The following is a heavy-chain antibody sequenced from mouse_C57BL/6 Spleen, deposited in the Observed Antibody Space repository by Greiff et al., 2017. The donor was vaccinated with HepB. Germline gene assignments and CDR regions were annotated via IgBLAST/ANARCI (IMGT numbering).Heavy chain of an antibody. CDR2: IDPSDSYT. CDR1: GYTFTSYW. J-gene: IGHJ1*03. V-gene: IGHV1-50*01. CDR3: VPDYYSSSSHWYCDV. Sequence: QVQLQQPGAELVKPGASVKLSCKASGYTFTSYWMQWVKQRPGQGLEWIGEIDPSDSYTNYNQKFKGKATLTVDTSSSTAYMQLSSLTSEDSAVYCCVPDYYSSSSHWYCDVWGTGTTVTVSS. D-gene: IGHD1-1*01.